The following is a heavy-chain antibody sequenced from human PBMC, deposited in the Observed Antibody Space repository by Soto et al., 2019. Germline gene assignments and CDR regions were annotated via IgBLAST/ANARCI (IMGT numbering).Heavy chain of an antibody. CDR2: IIPIFGTA. J-gene: IGHJ5*02. CDR1: GGTFSSYA. CDR3: ARDSYGFNWFDP. Sequence: QVQLVQSGAEVKKPGSSVKVSCKASGGTFSSYAISWVRQAPGQGLEWMGGIIPIFGTANYAQKFQGRVTIIADESTSTDYMELSSLRSEDTAVYYCARDSYGFNWFDPWGQGTLVTVSS. D-gene: IGHD5-18*01. V-gene: IGHV1-69*12.